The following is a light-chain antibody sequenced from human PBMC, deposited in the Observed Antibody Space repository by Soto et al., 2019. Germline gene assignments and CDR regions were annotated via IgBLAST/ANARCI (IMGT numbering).Light chain of an antibody. Sequence: DIQMTQSPSSLSASVGDRVTITCRASQSISSYLNWYQQKPGKAPKLLIYAASSLQSGVPSRFSGSGSGTDFTLTICSLQPKDFATYYCQQSYSTPITFGQGTRLEIK. CDR1: QSISSY. CDR3: QQSYSTPIT. J-gene: IGKJ5*01. V-gene: IGKV1-39*01. CDR2: AAS.